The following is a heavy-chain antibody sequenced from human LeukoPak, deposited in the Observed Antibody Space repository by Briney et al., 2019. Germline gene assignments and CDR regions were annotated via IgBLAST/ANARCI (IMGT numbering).Heavy chain of an antibody. CDR2: INPSGGST. D-gene: IGHD2-2*01. V-gene: IGHV1-46*01. CDR3: ARDAAYKDIVVVPAAYNWFDP. Sequence: ASVKVSCMASGYTSTSYYMHWVRQAPGQGLEWMGIINPSGGSTSYAQKFQGRVTMTRDTSTSTVYMELSSLRSEDTAVYYCARDAAYKDIVVVPAAYNWFDPWGQGTLVTVSS. J-gene: IGHJ5*02. CDR1: GYTSTSYY.